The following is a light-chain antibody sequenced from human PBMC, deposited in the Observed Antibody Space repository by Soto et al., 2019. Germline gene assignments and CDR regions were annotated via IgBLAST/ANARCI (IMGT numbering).Light chain of an antibody. Sequence: DIQLTQSPPTLSASVGDRVTITCRASQSIRYYLAWYQQMPGKAPKLLIYDASSLQSGIPSRFSGSGSGKEFTLTISSLQPDDFATYFCHHPHTYSQTFGPGNKVEIK. CDR1: QSIRYY. J-gene: IGKJ1*01. CDR2: DAS. V-gene: IGKV1-5*01. CDR3: HHPHTYSQT.